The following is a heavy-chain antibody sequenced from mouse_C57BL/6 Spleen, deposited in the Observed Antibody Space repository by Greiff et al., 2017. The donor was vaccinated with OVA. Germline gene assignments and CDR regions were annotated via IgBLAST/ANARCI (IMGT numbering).Heavy chain of an antibody. D-gene: IGHD1-1*01. J-gene: IGHJ1*03. Sequence: EVKVEESGGGLVQPGGSLKLSCAASGFTFSDYYMYWVRQTPEKRLEWVAYISNGGGSTYYPDTVKGRFTISRANAKNTLYRQMSRLKSEDTAMYYCARLALFITTVVADWYFDVWGTGTTVTVSS. CDR1: GFTFSDYY. CDR2: ISNGGGST. CDR3: ARLALFITTVVADWYFDV. V-gene: IGHV5-12*01.